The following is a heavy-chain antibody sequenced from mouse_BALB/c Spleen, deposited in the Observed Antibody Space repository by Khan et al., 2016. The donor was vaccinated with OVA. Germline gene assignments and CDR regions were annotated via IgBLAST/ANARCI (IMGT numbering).Heavy chain of an antibody. Sequence: EVQLQESGPSLVKPSQTLSLTCSVTGDSITTGYWNWIRKFPGNKLEYMGYIIYTGYTYYNPSLKSRISITRHTSNNQYYLQLNSVTDEDTATYYCARSTYRHAFGYWGQGTLVTVSA. J-gene: IGHJ3*02. D-gene: IGHD3-1*01. V-gene: IGHV3-8*02. CDR2: IIYTGYT. CDR1: GDSITTGY. CDR3: ARSTYRHAFGY.